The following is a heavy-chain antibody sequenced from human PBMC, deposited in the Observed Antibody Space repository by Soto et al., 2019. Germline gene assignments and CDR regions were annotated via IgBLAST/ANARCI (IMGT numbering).Heavy chain of an antibody. CDR2: INHSGST. Sequence: SETLSLTCAVYCGSFSGYYWSWIRQPPGKGLEWIGEINHSGSTNYNPSLKSRVAISVDTFKNQFSLKLTSVTAADTAVYFCARGGGYHEYWGQGTVVSVSS. CDR1: CGSFSGYY. V-gene: IGHV4-34*01. J-gene: IGHJ4*03. D-gene: IGHD3-16*01. CDR3: ARGGGYHEY.